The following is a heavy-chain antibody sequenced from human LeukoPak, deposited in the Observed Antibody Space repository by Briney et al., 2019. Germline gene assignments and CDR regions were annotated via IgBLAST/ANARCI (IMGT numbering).Heavy chain of an antibody. CDR3: ARDSGSYYAFDY. CDR1: GFTFSNYP. D-gene: IGHD3-10*01. V-gene: IGHV3-21*01. J-gene: IGHJ4*02. Sequence: GGSLRLSCAASGFTFSNYPMSWVRQAPGKGLEWVSSISSGSGYIYYADSVKGRFTISRDNAKNSLYLQMNSLRAEDTAVYYCARDSGSYYAFDYWGQGTLVTVSS. CDR2: ISSGSGYI.